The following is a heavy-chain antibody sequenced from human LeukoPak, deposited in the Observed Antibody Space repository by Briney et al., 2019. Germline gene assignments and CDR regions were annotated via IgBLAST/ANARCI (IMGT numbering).Heavy chain of an antibody. V-gene: IGHV4-59*01. Sequence: SETLSLTCTVSGGSISSYYWSWIRQPAGKGLEWIGYIYYSGSTNYNPSLKSRVTISVDTSKNQFSLKLSSVTAADTAVYYCARDPSGSYFGFFDPWGQGTLVTVSS. CDR2: IYYSGST. CDR1: GGSISSYY. J-gene: IGHJ5*02. D-gene: IGHD1-26*01. CDR3: ARDPSGSYFGFFDP.